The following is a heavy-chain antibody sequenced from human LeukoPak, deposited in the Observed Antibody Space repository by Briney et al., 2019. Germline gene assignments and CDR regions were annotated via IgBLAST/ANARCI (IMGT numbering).Heavy chain of an antibody. V-gene: IGHV4-61*02. CDR1: GGSISSSSYY. J-gene: IGHJ4*02. D-gene: IGHD1-1*01. CDR3: ARDETVGYFDY. CDR2: IYTSGSA. Sequence: PSETLSLTCTVSGGSISSSSYYWSWIRQPAGKGLEWIGRIYTSGSANYNPSLKSRVTISVDTSKNQFSLKLSSVAAADTAVYYCARDETVGYFDYWGQGTLVTVSS.